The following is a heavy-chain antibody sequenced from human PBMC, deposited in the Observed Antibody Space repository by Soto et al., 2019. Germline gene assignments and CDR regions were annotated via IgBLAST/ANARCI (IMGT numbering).Heavy chain of an antibody. CDR3: ARSRIAVALDY. V-gene: IGHV3-74*01. J-gene: IGHJ4*02. CDR1: GFTFSSYW. D-gene: IGHD6-19*01. CDR2: INSDGSST. Sequence: GGSLRLSCAASGFTFSSYWMHWVRQAPGKGLVWVSRINSDGSSTSYADSVKGRFTISRDNSKNTLYLQMNSLRAEDTAVYYCARSRIAVALDYWGQGTLLTVSS.